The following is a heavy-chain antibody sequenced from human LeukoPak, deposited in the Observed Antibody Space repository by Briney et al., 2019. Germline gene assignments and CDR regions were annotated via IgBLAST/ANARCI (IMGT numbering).Heavy chain of an antibody. J-gene: IGHJ4*02. V-gene: IGHV3-33*01. Sequence: GGSLRLSCAPSGFTFSSYGMYWVRQAPGKGLEWVALIWNDGSSQYYGDSVKGRFTISRDNSNNRVYLQMNSLRAEDTAVYYCARDANYYFDYWGQGTLVTVSS. CDR1: GFTFSSYG. D-gene: IGHD1-1*01. CDR2: IWNDGSSQ. CDR3: ARDANYYFDY.